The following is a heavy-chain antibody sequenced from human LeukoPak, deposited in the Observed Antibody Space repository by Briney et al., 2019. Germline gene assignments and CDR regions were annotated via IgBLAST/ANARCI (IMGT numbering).Heavy chain of an antibody. CDR2: IYYSGST. V-gene: IGHV4-59*01. CDR3: ARGRDCSSTRCYSGYYYYAMDV. CDR1: GGPISSYY. Sequence: SETLSLTCTVSGGPISSYYWSWIRQPPGKGLEWIGYIYYSGSTNYNPSLKSRVTISVDTSKNQFSLKLSSVTATDTAVYYCARGRDCSSTRCYSGYYYYAMDVWGQGTTVTVSS. J-gene: IGHJ6*02. D-gene: IGHD2-2*02.